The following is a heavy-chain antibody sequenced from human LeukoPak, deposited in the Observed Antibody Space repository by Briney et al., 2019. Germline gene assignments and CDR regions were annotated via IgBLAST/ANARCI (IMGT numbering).Heavy chain of an antibody. D-gene: IGHD3-22*01. CDR1: GYSFTSYW. J-gene: IGHJ4*02. CDR2: IYPGDSDT. Sequence: GESLKISCKGSGYSFTSYWIGWVRQMPGKGLEWMGIIYPGDSDTRYSPSFQGQVTISADKSISTAYLQWSSLKASDTAMYYCARLLQYYYDSSGYLDYWGQGTLVTVSS. V-gene: IGHV5-51*01. CDR3: ARLLQYYYDSSGYLDY.